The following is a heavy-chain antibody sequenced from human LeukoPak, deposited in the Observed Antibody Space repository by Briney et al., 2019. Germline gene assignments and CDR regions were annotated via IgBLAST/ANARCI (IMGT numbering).Heavy chain of an antibody. CDR3: ARDNQGSGSYFY. CDR1: GFTFISYA. D-gene: IGHD1-26*01. CDR2: IYSGGST. J-gene: IGHJ4*02. V-gene: IGHV3-66*01. Sequence: PGGSLRLSCAASGFTFISYAMSWVRQAPGKGLEWVSVIYSGGSTYYADSVKGRFTISRDNSKNTLYLQMNSLRAEDTAVYYCARDNQGSGSYFYWGQGTLVTVSS.